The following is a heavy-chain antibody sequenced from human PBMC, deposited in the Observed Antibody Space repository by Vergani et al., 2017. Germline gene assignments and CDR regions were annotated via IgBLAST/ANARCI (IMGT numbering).Heavy chain of an antibody. J-gene: IGHJ6*03. CDR2: IWYDGSNK. D-gene: IGHD4-17*01. CDR1: GFTFSSYG. CDR3: ARVGGDYTLYYYYYYMDV. V-gene: IGHV3-33*01. Sequence: VQMVESGGGLVKPGGSLRLSCAASGFTFSSYGMHWVRQAPGKGLEWVAVIWYDGSNKYYADSVKGRFTISRDNSKNTLYLQMNSLRAEDTAVYYCARVGGDYTLYYYYYYMDVWGKGTTVTVSS.